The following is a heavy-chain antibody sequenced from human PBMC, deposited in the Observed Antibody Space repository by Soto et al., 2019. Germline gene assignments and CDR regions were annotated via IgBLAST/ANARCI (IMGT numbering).Heavy chain of an antibody. V-gene: IGHV1-69*06. CDR2: IIPIFGTA. D-gene: IGHD3-22*01. Sequence: QVQLVQSGAEVKKPGSSVKVSCKASGGTFSSYAISWVRQAPGQGLEWMGGIIPIFGTANYAQKFQGRVTITADKSTSTAYRELSSLRSEDTAVYYCARDPTPYYYDSSGLYYYYGMDVWGQGTTVTVSS. CDR3: ARDPTPYYYDSSGLYYYYGMDV. J-gene: IGHJ6*02. CDR1: GGTFSSYA.